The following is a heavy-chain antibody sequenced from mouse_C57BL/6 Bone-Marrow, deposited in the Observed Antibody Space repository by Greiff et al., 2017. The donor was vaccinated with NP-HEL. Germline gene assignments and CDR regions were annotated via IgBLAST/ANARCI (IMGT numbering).Heavy chain of an antibody. Sequence: ESGPGLLQSSQTLSLTCSFSGFSLSTSGMGVSWIRQPSGKGLEWLAHIYWDDDKRYNPSLKSRLTISKDTSRNQVFLKITSVDTADTATDYCARATVVAPYFDYWGQGTTLTVSS. CDR2: IYWDDDK. CDR3: ARATVVAPYFDY. CDR1: GFSLSTSGMG. J-gene: IGHJ2*01. V-gene: IGHV8-12*01. D-gene: IGHD1-1*01.